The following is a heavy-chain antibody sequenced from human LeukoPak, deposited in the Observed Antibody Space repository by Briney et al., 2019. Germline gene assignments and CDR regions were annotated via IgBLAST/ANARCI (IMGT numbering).Heavy chain of an antibody. Sequence: SVKVSCKASGGTFSSYTISWVRQAPGQGLEWMGRIIPILGIANYAQKFQGRVTITADKSTSTAYMELSSLRSEDTAVYYCASRGDTHRCGDSYSNWGQGTLVTVSS. V-gene: IGHV1-69*02. CDR2: IIPILGIA. CDR1: GGTFSSYT. CDR3: ASRGDTHRCGDSYSN. D-gene: IGHD2-21*01. J-gene: IGHJ4*02.